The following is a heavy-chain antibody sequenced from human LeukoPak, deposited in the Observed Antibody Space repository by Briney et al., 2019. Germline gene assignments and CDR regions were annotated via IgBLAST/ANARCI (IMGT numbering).Heavy chain of an antibody. CDR1: GGTFSSYA. V-gene: IGHV1-69*13. CDR3: ARAPTTVTRKPSYYYYCYKGV. CDR2: IIPIFGTA. D-gene: IGHD4-11*01. Sequence: SVKVSCKASGGTFSSYAISWVRQAPGQGLEWMGGIIPIFGTANYAQKFQGRVTITADESTSTAYMELSSLRSEDTAVYYSARAPTTVTRKPSYYYYCYKGVWGKGTTVTVSS. J-gene: IGHJ6*03.